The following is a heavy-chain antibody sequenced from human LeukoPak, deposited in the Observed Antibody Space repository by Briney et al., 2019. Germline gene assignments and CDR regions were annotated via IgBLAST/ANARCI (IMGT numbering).Heavy chain of an antibody. CDR3: ARWGSWYLLGFDY. CDR1: GFTFSSYA. CDR2: ISSNGGST. J-gene: IGHJ4*02. V-gene: IGHV3-64*01. Sequence: PGGSLRLSCAASGFTFSSYAMHWVRQAPGKGLEYVSAISSNGGSTYYANSVKGRFTISRDNSKNTLYLQMGSLRAEDMAVYYCARWGSWYLLGFDYWGQGTLVTVSS. D-gene: IGHD2-15*01.